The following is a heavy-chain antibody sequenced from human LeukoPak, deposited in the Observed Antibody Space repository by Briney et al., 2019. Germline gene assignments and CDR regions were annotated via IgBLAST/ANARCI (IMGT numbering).Heavy chain of an antibody. D-gene: IGHD6-13*01. Sequence: ASVKVSCKASGGTFSSYAISWVRQAPGQGLEWMGRIIPIFGTANYAQKFQGRVTITTDESTSTAYMELSSLRSEDTAVYYCARGTEAGIAAAGTLGGMDVWGKGTTVTVSS. J-gene: IGHJ6*04. CDR2: IIPIFGTA. CDR1: GGTFSSYA. V-gene: IGHV1-69*05. CDR3: ARGTEAGIAAAGTLGGMDV.